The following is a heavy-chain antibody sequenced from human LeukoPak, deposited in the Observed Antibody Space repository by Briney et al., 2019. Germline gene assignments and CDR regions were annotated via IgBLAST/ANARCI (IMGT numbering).Heavy chain of an antibody. V-gene: IGHV3-30*18. J-gene: IGHJ4*02. CDR1: GFTFSDYA. CDR2: ISYDGSNK. Sequence: GRSLRLSCVGSGFTFSDYAIHWVRQAPGKGLEWVAVISYDGSNKYYADSVKGRFTISRDNSKNTLYLQMNGLRAEDTAVYYCAKVSVWAPRDSSGYPPDYWGQGTLVTVSS. CDR3: AKVSVWAPRDSSGYPPDY. D-gene: IGHD3-22*01.